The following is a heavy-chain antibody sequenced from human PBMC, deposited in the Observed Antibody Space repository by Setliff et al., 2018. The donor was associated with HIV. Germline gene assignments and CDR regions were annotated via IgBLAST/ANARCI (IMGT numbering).Heavy chain of an antibody. V-gene: IGHV4-4*07. Sequence: TSETLSLTCTVSGGSISGYYWSWIRQPAGKGLEWIGRIYPSGSTSYNPSLQSRVVMSVDTSKNQFSLRLISVTAADTAVYSCARVSKGDYGSNFDSWGQGTLVTVSS. CDR2: IYPSGST. J-gene: IGHJ4*02. CDR1: GGSISGYY. CDR3: ARVSKGDYGSNFDS. D-gene: IGHD4-17*01.